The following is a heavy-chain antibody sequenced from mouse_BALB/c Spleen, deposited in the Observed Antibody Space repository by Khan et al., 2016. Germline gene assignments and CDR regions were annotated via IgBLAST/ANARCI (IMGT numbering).Heavy chain of an antibody. CDR2: IWTGGGT. J-gene: IGHJ2*01. Sequence: QVQLKQSGPGLVAPSQSLSITCTVSGFSLTSYDISWIRQPPGKGLEWLGVIWTGGGTNYNSAFMSRLSISKDNSKSQVFLKMKSLQTDDTAIYYCGRDSSGYPYWGQGTTLTVSS. D-gene: IGHD3-1*01. CDR3: GRDSSGYPY. CDR1: GFSLTSYD. V-gene: IGHV2-9-2*01.